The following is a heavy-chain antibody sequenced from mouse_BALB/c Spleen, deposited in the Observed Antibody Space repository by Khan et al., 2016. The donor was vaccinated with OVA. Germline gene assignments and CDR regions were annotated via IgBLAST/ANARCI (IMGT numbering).Heavy chain of an antibody. CDR1: GYSLTSDYA. Sequence: EVQLVESGPGLVKPSQSLSLTCTVTGYSLTSDYAWNWIRQFPGNKLEWMGYISYSGSTSYNPSLISRISITRDTSKNQFFLQLNSMTTEDTATYYCARRGSLLLRYYFDYWGQGTTLTVSS. D-gene: IGHD1-1*01. J-gene: IGHJ2*01. CDR2: ISYSGST. V-gene: IGHV3-2*02. CDR3: ARRGSLLLRYYFDY.